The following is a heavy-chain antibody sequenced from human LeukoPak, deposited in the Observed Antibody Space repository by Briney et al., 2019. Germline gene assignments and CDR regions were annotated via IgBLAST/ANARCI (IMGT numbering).Heavy chain of an antibody. CDR3: ALSWSSSGYYYFDY. CDR1: GGSLISYY. J-gene: IGHJ4*02. Sequence: SETLSLTCSVSGGSLISYYWSWLRQPPGKGLEWIGYIYHSGTTNYNPSLKSRVTISVDTSKNQFSLKLSSVTAADTAVYYCALSWSSSGYYYFDYWGQGTLVTVSS. D-gene: IGHD3-22*01. V-gene: IGHV4-59*08. CDR2: IYHSGTT.